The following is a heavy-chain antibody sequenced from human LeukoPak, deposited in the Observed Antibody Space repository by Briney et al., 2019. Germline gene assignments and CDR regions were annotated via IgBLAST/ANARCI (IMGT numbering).Heavy chain of an antibody. J-gene: IGHJ4*02. CDR3: ARDVLYDSIAYYSDC. Sequence: GGPLRLSCAASGFTFDDYGMSWVRQAPGKGLEWVSGINWNGDSTGYADSVKGRFTISRDNAKHSLYLQMNSLTTEDTAFYYCARDVLYDSIAYYSDCWGQGTLVTVSS. V-gene: IGHV3-20*04. CDR2: INWNGDST. CDR1: GFTFDDYG. D-gene: IGHD3-22*01.